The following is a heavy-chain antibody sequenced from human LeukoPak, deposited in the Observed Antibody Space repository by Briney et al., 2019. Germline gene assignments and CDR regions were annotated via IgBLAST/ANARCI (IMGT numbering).Heavy chain of an antibody. CDR1: GYTFTSYG. D-gene: IGHD3-22*01. V-gene: IGHV1-18*01. Sequence: ASVKVSCKASGYTFTSYGISWVRQAPGQGLEWMGWISAYNGNTNYAQKLQGRVTMTTDTSTSTAYMEPRSLRSDDTAVYYCARDRVSASVVITRIDYWGQGTLVTVSS. J-gene: IGHJ4*02. CDR3: ARDRVSASVVITRIDY. CDR2: ISAYNGNT.